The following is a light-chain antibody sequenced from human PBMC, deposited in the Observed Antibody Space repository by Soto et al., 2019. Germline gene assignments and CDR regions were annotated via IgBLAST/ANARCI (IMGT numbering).Light chain of an antibody. CDR2: EAS. CDR1: QSVRTN. J-gene: IGKJ1*01. V-gene: IGKV3D-15*01. Sequence: EIVLTQSPATLSVSPGERATLSCRASQSVRTNLAWYQQRPGLAPRLLIYEASTRATGVPARFSGSGSETAFTLTINSVQAEDFEAYYCQQYDDWPRTFGQGTKVEIK. CDR3: QQYDDWPRT.